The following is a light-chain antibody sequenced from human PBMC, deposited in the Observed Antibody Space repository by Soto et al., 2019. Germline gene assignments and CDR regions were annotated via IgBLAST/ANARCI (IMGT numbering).Light chain of an antibody. CDR3: QSYDSSLPLV. V-gene: IGLV1-40*01. J-gene: IGLJ2*01. Sequence: QSVLTQPPSVSRAPGQRVTISCTGSSSNIGAGYDVHWYQQLPGTAPKLLIYGNSNRPSGVPDRFSGSKSGTSASLAITGLQAEDEADYYCQSYDSSLPLVFGGGTQLTVL. CDR2: GNS. CDR1: SSNIGAGYD.